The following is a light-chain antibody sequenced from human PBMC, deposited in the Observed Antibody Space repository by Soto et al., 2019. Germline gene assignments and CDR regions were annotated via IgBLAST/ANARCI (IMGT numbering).Light chain of an antibody. Sequence: EIVLTQSPATLSLSPGERATLSCRASQSVSSYLAWYQQKPGQAPRLLIYDASNRATGIPARFSGSGSGTDFTLTISSLEPEDFAVYYCQKRSNWPTWYTFVQGNKLELK. CDR3: QKRSNWPTWYT. CDR1: QSVSSY. CDR2: DAS. V-gene: IGKV3-11*01. J-gene: IGKJ2*01.